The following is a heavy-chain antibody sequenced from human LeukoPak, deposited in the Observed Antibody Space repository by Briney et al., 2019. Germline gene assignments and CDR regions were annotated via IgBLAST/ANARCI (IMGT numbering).Heavy chain of an antibody. CDR2: INHSGST. Sequence: SETLSLTCAVYGGSFSGYYWSWIRQPPGKGLEWIGEINHSGSTNYNPSLKSRVTISVDTSKNQFSLKLSSVTAADTAVYYCASMVVSYYYYGMGVWGQGTTVTVSS. V-gene: IGHV4-34*01. CDR3: ASMVVSYYYYGMGV. CDR1: GGSFSGYY. J-gene: IGHJ6*02. D-gene: IGHD3-10*01.